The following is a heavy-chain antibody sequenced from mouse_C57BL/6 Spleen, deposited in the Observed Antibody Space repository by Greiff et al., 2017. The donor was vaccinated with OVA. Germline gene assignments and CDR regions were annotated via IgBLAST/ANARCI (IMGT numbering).Heavy chain of an antibody. J-gene: IGHJ4*01. V-gene: IGHV1-59*01. CDR2: IDPSDSYT. CDR3: AAPSRSMDY. D-gene: IGHD3-1*01. Sequence: QVQLQQPGAELVRPGTSVKLSCKASGYTFTSYWMHWVKQRPGQGLEWIGVIDPSDSYTNYNQKIKGKATLTVDTSSSTAYMQLSSLTSEDSAVYYCAAPSRSMDYWGQGTSVTVSS. CDR1: GYTFTSYW.